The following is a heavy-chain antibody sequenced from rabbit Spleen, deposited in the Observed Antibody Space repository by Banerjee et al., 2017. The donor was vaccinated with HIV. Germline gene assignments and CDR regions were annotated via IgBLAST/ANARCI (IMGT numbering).Heavy chain of an antibody. CDR2: IYNGDGST. D-gene: IGHD1-1*01. J-gene: IGHJ4*01. V-gene: IGHV1S40*01. Sequence: QSLEESGGDMVKPGASLTLTCTASGFSFSRSYYICWVRQAPGKGPEWTACIYNGDGSTYYASWVNGRFTISKTSSTTVTLQMTSLTAADTATYFCARDLAAWNSGSYAFNLWGQGTLVTVS. CDR1: GFSFSRSYY. CDR3: ARDLAAWNSGSYAFNL.